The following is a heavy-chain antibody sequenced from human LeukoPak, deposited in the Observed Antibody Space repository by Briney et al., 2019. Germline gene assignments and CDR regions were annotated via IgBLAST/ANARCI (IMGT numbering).Heavy chain of an antibody. D-gene: IGHD1-26*01. CDR2: INWNGGIT. Sequence: GGSLRLSCAASGFTLDAYGMSWVRQAPGKGLEWVSGINWNGGITGYAYSVKGRFTISRDNSKNTMYLQMHRLRAQDTAVYYGAKDAEWELWLFDYWGQGTLVTVSS. V-gene: IGHV3-20*04. J-gene: IGHJ4*02. CDR1: GFTLDAYG. CDR3: AKDAEWELWLFDY.